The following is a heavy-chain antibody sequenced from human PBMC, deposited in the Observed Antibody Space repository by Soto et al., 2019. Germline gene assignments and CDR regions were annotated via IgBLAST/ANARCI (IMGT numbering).Heavy chain of an antibody. V-gene: IGHV3-23*01. CDR3: AKGDPASELHYFDY. J-gene: IGHJ4*02. CDR2: ISGSGDST. CDR1: GFTLSGFTFNIYA. D-gene: IGHD1-7*01. Sequence: EVHLLESGGGLVQPGGSLRLSCVASGFTLSGFTFNIYAMSWVRQAPGKGLEWVAGISGSGDSTFYADAVKGRFTISRDNSETTVSLQMNSLRADDTAVYYCAKGDPASELHYFDYWGQGTLVTVSS.